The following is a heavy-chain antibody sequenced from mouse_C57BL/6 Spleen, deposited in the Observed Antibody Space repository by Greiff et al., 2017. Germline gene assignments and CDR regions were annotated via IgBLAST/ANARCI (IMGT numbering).Heavy chain of an antibody. Sequence: QVQLQQPGAELVKPGASVKLSCKASGYTFTSYWMQWVKQRPGQGLEWIGEIDPSDSYTNYNQKFKGKATLTVDTSSSTAYMQLSSLTSEDSAVYYCARRSPIYDGYPYYFAYWGKGTTLTVSS. CDR1: GYTFTSYW. J-gene: IGHJ2*01. CDR2: IDPSDSYT. CDR3: ARRSPIYDGYPYYFAY. D-gene: IGHD2-3*01. V-gene: IGHV1-50*01.